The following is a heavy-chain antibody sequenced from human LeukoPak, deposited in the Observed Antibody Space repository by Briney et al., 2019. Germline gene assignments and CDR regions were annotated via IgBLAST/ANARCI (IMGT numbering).Heavy chain of an antibody. D-gene: IGHD3-22*01. CDR1: GGSFSGYY. Sequence: SSETLSLTCAVYGGSFSGYYWSWIRQPPGRGLEWIGYIYYSGSTNYNPSLKSRVTISVDTSKKQFSLKLSSVTAADTAVFYCARAPYDSSGSLDYWGQGTLVTVSS. CDR3: ARAPYDSSGSLDY. J-gene: IGHJ4*02. V-gene: IGHV4-59*01. CDR2: IYYSGST.